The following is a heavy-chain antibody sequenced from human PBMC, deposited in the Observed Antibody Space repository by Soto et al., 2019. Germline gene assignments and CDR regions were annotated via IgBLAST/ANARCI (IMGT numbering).Heavy chain of an antibody. CDR2: FDPEDGET. D-gene: IGHD6-19*01. J-gene: IGHJ6*02. V-gene: IGHV1-24*01. Sequence: ASVKVSCKVSGYTLTELSMHWVRQAPGKGLEWMGGFDPEDGETIYAQKFQGRVTMTEDTSTDTAYMELSSLRSEDTAVYYCATVQWLVGRYYYGMDVWGQGTTVSVSS. CDR3: ATVQWLVGRYYYGMDV. CDR1: GYTLTELS.